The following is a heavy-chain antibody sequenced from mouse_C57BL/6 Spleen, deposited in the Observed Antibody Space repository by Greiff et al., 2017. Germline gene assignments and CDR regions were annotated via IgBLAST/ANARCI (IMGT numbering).Heavy chain of an antibody. Sequence: EVQLVESGGGLVKPGGSLKLSCAASGFTFSDYGMHWVRQAPEKGLEWVAYISSGSSTIYYADTVKGRFTISRDNAKNTLFLQMTSLRSEDTAMYYCAKTWDYAMDDWGKGTSVTVSS. CDR3: AKTWDYAMDD. CDR1: GFTFSDYG. J-gene: IGHJ4*01. CDR2: ISSGSSTI. V-gene: IGHV5-17*01. D-gene: IGHD4-1*01.